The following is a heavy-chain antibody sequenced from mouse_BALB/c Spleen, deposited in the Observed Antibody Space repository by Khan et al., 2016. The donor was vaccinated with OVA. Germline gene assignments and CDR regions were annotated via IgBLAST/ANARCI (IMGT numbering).Heavy chain of an antibody. CDR1: GFNIKDTY. CDR2: IDPPDGST. Sequence: EVQLVESGAELVQSGATVKLSCTASGFNIKDTYMHSLKQSPEQGLELIGRIDPPDGSTKYDPKVQGKFTITADTSSNTAYLQLSSLTSEDTAVYYCARMARKWGQGTTLTGSS. V-gene: IGHV14-3*02. CDR3: ARMARK. J-gene: IGHJ2*01.